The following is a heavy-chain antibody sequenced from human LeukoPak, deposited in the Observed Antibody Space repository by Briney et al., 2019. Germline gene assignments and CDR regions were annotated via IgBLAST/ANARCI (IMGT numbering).Heavy chain of an antibody. CDR2: IYYSGST. J-gene: IGHJ1*01. D-gene: IGHD1-26*01. Sequence: SETLSLTCTVSGGSISSSSYYWGWIRQPPGKGLEWIGSIYYSGSTYYNPSLKSRVTISVDTSKNQFSLKLSSVTAADTAVYFCASSKWEPRYIHYWGQGTLVTVSS. CDR3: ASSKWEPRYIHY. V-gene: IGHV4-39*07. CDR1: GGSISSSSYY.